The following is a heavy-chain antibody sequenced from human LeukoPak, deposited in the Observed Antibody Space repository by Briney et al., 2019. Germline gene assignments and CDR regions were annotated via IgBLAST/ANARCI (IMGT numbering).Heavy chain of an antibody. CDR2: IYYSGST. J-gene: IGHJ6*03. D-gene: IGHD1-26*01. V-gene: IGHV4-30-4*07. Sequence: PSEILSLTCAVSGGSISSGGYSWSWIRQPPGKGLEWIGYIYYSGSTYYNPSLKSRVTISVDTSKNQFSLKLSSVTAADTAVYYCARVIFSDGGSYGGMDVWGKGTTVTVSS. CDR1: GGSISSGGYS. CDR3: ARVIFSDGGSYGGMDV.